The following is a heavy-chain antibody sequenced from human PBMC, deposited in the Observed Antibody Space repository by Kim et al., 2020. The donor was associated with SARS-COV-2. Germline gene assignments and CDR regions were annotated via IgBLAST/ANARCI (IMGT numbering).Heavy chain of an antibody. CDR3: ARDILSLMVRADDAFDI. V-gene: IGHV4-38-2*02. CDR1: GYSISSGYY. D-gene: IGHD3-10*01. J-gene: IGHJ3*02. CDR2: IYHSGST. Sequence: SETLSLTCTVSGYSISSGYYWGWIRQPPGKGLEWIASIYHSGSTYYNPSLKSRVTISVDTSKNQFSLKLSSVTTADTAVYYCARDILSLMVRADDAFDIWGQGTMVTVSS.